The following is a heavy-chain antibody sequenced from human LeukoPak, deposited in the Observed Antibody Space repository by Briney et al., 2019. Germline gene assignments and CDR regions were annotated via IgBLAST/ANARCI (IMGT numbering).Heavy chain of an antibody. J-gene: IGHJ4*02. Sequence: SETLSLTCTVSGGSISSYHWSWIRQPPGEGLEWLGYIYYSWRTNYNPSLKSRVTISVDTSKNQFSLKLRSVTAADTAVYYCARVHSSSWFYYFDYWGQGTLVTVSS. CDR3: ARVHSSSWFYYFDY. CDR1: GGSISSYH. CDR2: IYYSWRT. D-gene: IGHD6-13*01. V-gene: IGHV4-59*01.